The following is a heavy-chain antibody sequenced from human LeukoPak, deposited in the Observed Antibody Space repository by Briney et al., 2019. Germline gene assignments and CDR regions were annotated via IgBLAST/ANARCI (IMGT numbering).Heavy chain of an antibody. V-gene: IGHV4-59*01. Sequence: SETLSLTCTVSGGSISSYYWSWIRQPPGKGLEWIGYIYYSGSTNYNPSLKSRVTISVDTSKNQFSLKLSSVTAADTAVYYCARVGPYYDFWSGYYEPGFDYWGQGTLVTVSS. D-gene: IGHD3-3*01. J-gene: IGHJ4*02. CDR1: GGSISSYY. CDR3: ARVGPYYDFWSGYYEPGFDY. CDR2: IYYSGST.